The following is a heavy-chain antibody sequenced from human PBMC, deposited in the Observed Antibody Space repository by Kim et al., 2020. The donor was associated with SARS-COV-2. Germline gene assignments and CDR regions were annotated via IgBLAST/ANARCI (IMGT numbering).Heavy chain of an antibody. CDR1: GDSVSSDSAA. Sequence: SQTLSLTCVISGDSVSSDSAAWNWIRQSPSRGLEWLGRTYYRSKWYYDYADSVKSRITINPDTSKNQFSLQLKSVTPEDTAMYYCARDHQYSLDYWGQGTLVPVSS. CDR3: ARDHQYSLDY. J-gene: IGHJ4*02. D-gene: IGHD5-12*01. V-gene: IGHV6-1*01. CDR2: TYYRSKWYY.